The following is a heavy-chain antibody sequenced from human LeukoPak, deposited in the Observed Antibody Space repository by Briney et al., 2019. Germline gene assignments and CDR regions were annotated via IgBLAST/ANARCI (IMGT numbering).Heavy chain of an antibody. CDR3: ARAGRSGGWYDP. CDR2: TRNKANSYTT. J-gene: IGHJ5*02. D-gene: IGHD1-14*01. Sequence: PGGSLRLSCAASGFTFNNYWMTWVRQAPGKGLEWVGRTRNKANSYTTEYAASVKGRFTISRDDSKNSLYLQMNSLKTEDTAVYYCARAGRSGGWYDPWGQGTLVTVSS. CDR1: GFTFNNYW. V-gene: IGHV3-72*01.